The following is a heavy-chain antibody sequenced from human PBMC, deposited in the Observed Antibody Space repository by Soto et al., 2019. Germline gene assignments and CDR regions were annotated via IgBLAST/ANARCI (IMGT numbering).Heavy chain of an antibody. D-gene: IGHD3-3*01. J-gene: IGHJ6*03. CDR1: GFTFSSYA. CDR3: AKKGINADFWSGYYGYSYYVDV. CDR2: ISGSGGST. V-gene: IGHV3-23*01. Sequence: EVQLLESGGGLVQPGGSLRLSCAASGFTFSSYAMSWVRQAPGKGLEWVSAISGSGGSTYYADSVKGRFTISRDNSKNTLYLQMNSLRAEDTAVYYCAKKGINADFWSGYYGYSYYVDVWGKGPTVTVSS.